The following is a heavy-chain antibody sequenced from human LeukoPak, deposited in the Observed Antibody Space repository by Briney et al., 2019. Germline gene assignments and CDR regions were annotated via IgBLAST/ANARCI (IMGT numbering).Heavy chain of an antibody. CDR2: IYDGGST. J-gene: IGHJ5*02. V-gene: IGHV4-39*01. CDR1: GGSISSYY. Sequence: NPSETLSLTCTVSGGSISSYYWSWIRQPPGKGLEWIGSIYDGGSTYYNPSLKSRVTISVGTSKNQFSLKLNSVTAADTAVYYCARHYGPWGQGTLVTVSS. D-gene: IGHD3-10*01. CDR3: ARHYGP.